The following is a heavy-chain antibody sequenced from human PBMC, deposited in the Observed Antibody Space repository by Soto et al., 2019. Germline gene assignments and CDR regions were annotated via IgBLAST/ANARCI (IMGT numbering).Heavy chain of an antibody. CDR3: ARDRGVPAAIDYYYYGMDV. CDR1: GGSISSGDYY. J-gene: IGHJ6*02. CDR2: IYYSGST. Sequence: SETLSLTCTVSGGSISSGDYYWSWIRQPPGKGLEWIGYIYYSGSTYYNPSLKSRVTISVDTSKNQFSLKLSSVTAADTAVYYCARDRGVPAAIDYYYYGMDVWGQGTTVTVSS. D-gene: IGHD2-2*01. V-gene: IGHV4-30-4*01.